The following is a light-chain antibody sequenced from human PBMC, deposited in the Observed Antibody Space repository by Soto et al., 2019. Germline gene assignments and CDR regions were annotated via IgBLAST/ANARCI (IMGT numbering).Light chain of an antibody. J-gene: IGKJ4*01. CDR1: QSINNW. Sequence: DVQMVEVASFLSTSVGDRVTITCRASQSINNWLAWYQQKPGKAPRFLIYDASTMETGVPSRFSGSASGTEFTLTISGLQPEDVASYYCQQYDTYPLTFGGGTKVDIK. V-gene: IGKV1-5*01. CDR2: DAS. CDR3: QQYDTYPLT.